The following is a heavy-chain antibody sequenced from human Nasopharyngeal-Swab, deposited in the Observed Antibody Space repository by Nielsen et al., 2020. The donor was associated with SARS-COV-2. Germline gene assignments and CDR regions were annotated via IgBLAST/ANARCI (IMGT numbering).Heavy chain of an antibody. CDR3: AGYDILTGSMDV. J-gene: IGHJ6*02. CDR1: GYTFTSYG. Sequence: ASVKVSCKVSGYTFTSYGISWVRQAPGQGLEWMGWISAYNGNTNYAQKLQGRVTMTTDTSTSTAYMELRSLRSDDTAVYYCAGYDILTGSMDVWGQGTTVTVSS. CDR2: ISAYNGNT. D-gene: IGHD3-9*01. V-gene: IGHV1-18*01.